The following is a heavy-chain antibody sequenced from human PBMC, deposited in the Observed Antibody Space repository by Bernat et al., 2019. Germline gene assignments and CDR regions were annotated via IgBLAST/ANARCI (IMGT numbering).Heavy chain of an antibody. J-gene: IGHJ6*02. CDR3: ARETLMRIFGAVDYYGMDV. V-gene: IGHV3-21*01. D-gene: IGHD3-3*01. CDR2: ISSSSSYI. Sequence: VQLVESGGGVVQPGRSLRLSCAASGFTFSSYSMNWVRQAPGKGLEWVSSISSSSSYIYYADSVKGRFTISRDNAKNSLYLQMNSLRAEDTAVYYCARETLMRIFGAVDYYGMDVWGQGTTVTVSS. CDR1: GFTFSSYS.